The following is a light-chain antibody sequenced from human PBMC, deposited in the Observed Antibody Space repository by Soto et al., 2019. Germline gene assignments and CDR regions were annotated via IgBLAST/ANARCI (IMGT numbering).Light chain of an antibody. CDR1: SSDVGTYNY. Sequence: QSVLTQPGSVCGSPGQAIVISCTGTSSDVGTYNYVSWYQQHPGKAPKVMIYEVTYRPSGVSNRFSGSKSGNTASLTISGLQAEDEAEYYCSSYTGSSTLYVFGTGTKVTVL. CDR2: EVT. J-gene: IGLJ1*01. V-gene: IGLV2-14*01. CDR3: SSYTGSSTLYV.